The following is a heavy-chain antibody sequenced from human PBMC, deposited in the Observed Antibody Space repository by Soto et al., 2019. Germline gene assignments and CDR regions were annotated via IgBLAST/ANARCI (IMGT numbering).Heavy chain of an antibody. D-gene: IGHD3-16*02. CDR3: SSRYRNATWCYGVHWYDP. CDR1: GYIFKNYL. J-gene: IGHJ5*02. CDR2: IEPTDSYT. V-gene: IGHV5-10-1*01. Sequence: PGESLKISFQVSGYIFKNYLISWLRQLPVKGLEWTGRIEPTDSYTDYSPSFQGNVTISADKSSATAFLHWSSLKDSDTAIYYCSSRYRNATWCYGVHWYDPLGQRTLVAVCS.